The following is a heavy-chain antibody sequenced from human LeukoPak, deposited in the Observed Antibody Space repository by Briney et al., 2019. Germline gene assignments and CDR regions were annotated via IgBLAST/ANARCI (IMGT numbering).Heavy chain of an antibody. CDR2: ISSSSSYI. D-gene: IGHD1-26*01. CDR3: ARLNSGSYPLDY. V-gene: IGHV3-21*01. Sequence: GGSLRLSCAASGFTFSSYSMNWVRQAPGKGLEWVSSISSSSSYIYYADSVKGRFTISRDNAKNSLYLQMNSLRAEDTAVYYCARLNSGSYPLDYWGQGTLVTVSS. CDR1: GFTFSSYS. J-gene: IGHJ4*02.